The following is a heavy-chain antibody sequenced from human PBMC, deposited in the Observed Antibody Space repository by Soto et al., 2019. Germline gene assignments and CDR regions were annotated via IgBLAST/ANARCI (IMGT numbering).Heavy chain of an antibody. D-gene: IGHD2-8*01. CDR2: IYYDGSNR. CDR1: GFTFGTYA. CDR3: ARACGTNGVCYYFFDY. J-gene: IGHJ4*01. V-gene: IGHV3-33*01. Sequence: GGSLRLSCAASGFTFGTYAMHWVRQAPGKGLEWVAVIYYDGSNRYYGDAVKGRFTISRDNSKSTLYLQMSSLRAEDTAVYYCARACGTNGVCYYFFDYWGPGTLVTVSS.